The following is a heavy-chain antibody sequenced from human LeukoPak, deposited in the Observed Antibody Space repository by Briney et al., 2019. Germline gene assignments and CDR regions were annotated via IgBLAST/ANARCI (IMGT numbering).Heavy chain of an antibody. Sequence: PGGSLRLSCAASGFTFSDYYMSWIRQAPGKGLEWASYISSSGSTIYYADSVKGRFTISRDNAKNSLYLQMNSLRAEDTAVYYCARELAYCGGDCYTNWGQGTLVTVSS. D-gene: IGHD2-21*02. J-gene: IGHJ4*02. CDR3: ARELAYCGGDCYTN. CDR2: ISSSGSTI. V-gene: IGHV3-11*01. CDR1: GFTFSDYY.